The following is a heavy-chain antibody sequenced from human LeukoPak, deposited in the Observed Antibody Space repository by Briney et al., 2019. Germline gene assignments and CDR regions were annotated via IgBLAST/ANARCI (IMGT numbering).Heavy chain of an antibody. Sequence: PSETLSLTCTVSGGSISSYYWSWIPQPPGKGLEWVGYIYYSGSTNYNPSLKSRVTISVDTSKNQFSLKLSSVTAADTAVYYCARQRRDYGDDAFDYWGQGTLVTVSS. CDR1: GGSISSYY. D-gene: IGHD4-17*01. V-gene: IGHV4-59*01. J-gene: IGHJ4*02. CDR3: ARQRRDYGDDAFDY. CDR2: IYYSGST.